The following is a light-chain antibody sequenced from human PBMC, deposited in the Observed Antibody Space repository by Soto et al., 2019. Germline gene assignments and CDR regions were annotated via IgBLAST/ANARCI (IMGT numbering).Light chain of an antibody. CDR3: QQRSNWPFT. J-gene: IGKJ5*01. V-gene: IGKV3-11*01. Sequence: EIVLTQSPATLSLSPGERATLSCRASQSVSSYLAWYQQKPGQAPRLLIYDASNRATGIPARFSGSVSRTDFTLTISSLEPEDFAVYYCQQRSNWPFTFGQGTRLDIK. CDR2: DAS. CDR1: QSVSSY.